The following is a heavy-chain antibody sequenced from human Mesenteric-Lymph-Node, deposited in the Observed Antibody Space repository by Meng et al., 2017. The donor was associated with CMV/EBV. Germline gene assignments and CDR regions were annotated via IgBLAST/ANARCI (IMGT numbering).Heavy chain of an antibody. CDR3: AKSREGDRLWFAY. CDR1: GFTFSSYS. CDR2: IWYDGSNK. V-gene: IGHV3-33*06. D-gene: IGHD5-18*01. Sequence: GESLKISCAASGFTFSSYSMNWVRQAPGKGLEWVAVIWYDGSNKYYADSVKGRFTISRDNSKNTLYLQMNSLRAEDTAVYYCAKSREGDRLWFAYWGQGTLVTVSS. J-gene: IGHJ4*02.